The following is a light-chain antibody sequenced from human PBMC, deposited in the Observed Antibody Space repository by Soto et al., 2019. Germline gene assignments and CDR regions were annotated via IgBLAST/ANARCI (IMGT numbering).Light chain of an antibody. V-gene: IGKV3-20*01. CDR3: HQYGTAPLT. J-gene: IGKJ3*01. Sequence: EVVLTQSPGTLSLSPGERATLSCRASQSVAANYLAWYQQKRGQAPRLLIYGASSRATGIPDRLSGSGFGTDFSRTISSLEPEDFSVYYCHQYGTAPLTFGPGTKVDIK. CDR2: GAS. CDR1: QSVAANY.